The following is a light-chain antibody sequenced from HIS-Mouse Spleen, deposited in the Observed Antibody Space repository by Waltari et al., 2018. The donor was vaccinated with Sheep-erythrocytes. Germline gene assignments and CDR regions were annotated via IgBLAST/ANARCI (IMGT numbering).Light chain of an antibody. V-gene: IGLV3-1*01. CDR2: QDS. J-gene: IGLJ2*01. CDR3: QAWDSSTAYVV. CDR1: TLGDKY. Sequence: SYELTQPPSVSVSPGQTASITCPGDTLGDKYACWYQQKPGQSPVLVIYQDSKRPSGIPERFSGSNSGNTATLTISGTQAMDEADYYCQAWDSSTAYVVFGGGTKLTVL.